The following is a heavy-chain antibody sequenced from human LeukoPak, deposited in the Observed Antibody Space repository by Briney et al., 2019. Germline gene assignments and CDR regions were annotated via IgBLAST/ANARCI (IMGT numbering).Heavy chain of an antibody. CDR3: AKGPTGTWFDP. CDR1: GFTFSSYG. V-gene: IGHV3-30*18. D-gene: IGHD3-10*01. J-gene: IGHJ5*02. Sequence: GGSLRLSYAASGFTFSSYGMHWVRQAPGKGLEWVAYISYDGSNKYYADSVKGRFTISRDNSKNTLYLQMNSLRAEDTAVYYCAKGPTGTWFDPWGQGTLVTVSS. CDR2: ISYDGSNK.